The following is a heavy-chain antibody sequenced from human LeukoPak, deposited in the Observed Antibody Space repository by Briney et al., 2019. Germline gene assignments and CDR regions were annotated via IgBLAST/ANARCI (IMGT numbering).Heavy chain of an antibody. CDR3: ARAVGGYSYGYDGDFDY. D-gene: IGHD5-18*01. CDR1: GYTFTSYA. CDR2: INTNTGNP. V-gene: IGHV7-4-1*02. J-gene: IGHJ4*02. Sequence: ASVKVSRKASGYTFTSYAMNWVRQAPGQGLEWMGWINTNTGNPTYAQGFTGRFVFSLDTSVSTAYLQISSLKAEDTAVYYCARAVGGYSYGYDGDFDYWGQGTLVTVSS.